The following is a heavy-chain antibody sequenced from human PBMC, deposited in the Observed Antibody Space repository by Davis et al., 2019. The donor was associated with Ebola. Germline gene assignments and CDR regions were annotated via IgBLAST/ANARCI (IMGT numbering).Heavy chain of an antibody. CDR3: VRERGPYILGWFEPFDI. Sequence: GGSLRLSCAASGFTFSEYSLSWVRQAPGKGLEWVSSINTGSNYIFYGDLVKGRFTISRDNAQNLLVLQMDSLTAEDTAVYYCVRERGPYILGWFEPFDIWGQGTTVTVSS. V-gene: IGHV3-21*01. D-gene: IGHD3-10*01. CDR2: INTGSNYI. CDR1: GFTFSEYS. J-gene: IGHJ3*02.